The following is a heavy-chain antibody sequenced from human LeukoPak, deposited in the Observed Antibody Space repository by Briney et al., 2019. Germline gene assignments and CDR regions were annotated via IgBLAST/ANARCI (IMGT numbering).Heavy chain of an antibody. V-gene: IGHV4-39*07. D-gene: IGHD3-10*01. CDR3: ARNGSPYYYYMDV. Sequence: SETLSLTCTVSGGSISSSSYYWGWIRQPPGKGLEWIGSIYYSGSTYYNPSLKSRVTISVDTSKNQFSLRLSSATSADTAVYYCARNGSPYYYYMDVWGKGTTVTVSS. CDR2: IYYSGST. CDR1: GGSISSSSYY. J-gene: IGHJ6*03.